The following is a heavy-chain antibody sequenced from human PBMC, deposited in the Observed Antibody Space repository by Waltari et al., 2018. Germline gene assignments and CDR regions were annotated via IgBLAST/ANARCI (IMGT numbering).Heavy chain of an antibody. Sequence: QVQLQQSGPGLVQPSQTLSLPCAVSGDSLFTTSVAWNWIRQSPSRGLAWLGRTYYRSQWRNDYALSVKGRITVNPDTSKNHFSLQLDSVTPDDTAVYYCARGKFTAFDIWGQGTMVTVSS. CDR1: GDSLFTTSVA. CDR3: ARGKFTAFDI. J-gene: IGHJ3*02. CDR2: TYYRSQWRN. V-gene: IGHV6-1*01.